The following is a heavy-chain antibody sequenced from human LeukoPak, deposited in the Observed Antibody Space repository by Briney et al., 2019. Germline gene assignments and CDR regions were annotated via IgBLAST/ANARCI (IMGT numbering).Heavy chain of an antibody. J-gene: IGHJ2*01. Sequence: GGSLRLSCAASGFTFNFYWMHWVRQAPGKGLLWVSRINSDGSSTSYADSVKGRFTISRDNAKNTVYLQMNSLRAEDTAVYYCARGVFAGDLLTGYWYFDLWGRGTLVTVSS. CDR3: ARGVFAGDLLTGYWYFDL. CDR2: INSDGSST. V-gene: IGHV3-74*01. CDR1: GFTFNFYW. D-gene: IGHD1-20*01.